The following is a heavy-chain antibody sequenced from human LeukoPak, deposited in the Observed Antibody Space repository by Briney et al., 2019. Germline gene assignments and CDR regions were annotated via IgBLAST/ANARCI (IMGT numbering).Heavy chain of an antibody. D-gene: IGHD3-10*01. Sequence: GGSLRLSCAASGFTFSSYAMHWVRQAPGKGLEWVAVISYDGSNKYYADSVKGRFTISRDNSKNTLYLQMNSLRAEDTAVYYCAKSGGSGSYIDYWGQGTLVTVSS. CDR1: GFTFSSYA. CDR3: AKSGGSGSYIDY. CDR2: ISYDGSNK. V-gene: IGHV3-30*18. J-gene: IGHJ4*02.